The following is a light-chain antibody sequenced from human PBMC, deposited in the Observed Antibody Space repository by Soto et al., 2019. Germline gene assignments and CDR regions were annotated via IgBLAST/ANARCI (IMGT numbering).Light chain of an antibody. CDR2: GAS. J-gene: IGKJ1*01. CDR1: QSVSSSY. CDR3: QQYGSSPT. Sequence: EIVLTQSPGTLSLSPGERATLSCRASQSVSSSYLAWYQQKPGQAPRLLIYGASSRATGIPDRFSGSGSGTDFTLPINRLEPEDFAVYYCQQYGSSPTFGQGTKVEIK. V-gene: IGKV3-20*01.